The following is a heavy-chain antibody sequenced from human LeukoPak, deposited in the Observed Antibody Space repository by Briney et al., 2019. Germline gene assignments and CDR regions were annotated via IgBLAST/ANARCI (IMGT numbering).Heavy chain of an antibody. Sequence: SQTLSLTCTVSGGSISSGSYYWSWIRQPAGKGLEWIGRIYTSGSTNYNPSLKSRVTISVDTSKNQFSLKLSSVTAADTAVYYCARDRDDYKYNWFDPWGQGTLVTVSS. CDR3: ARDRDDYKYNWFDP. V-gene: IGHV4-61*02. CDR2: IYTSGST. D-gene: IGHD5-24*01. J-gene: IGHJ5*02. CDR1: GGSISSGSYY.